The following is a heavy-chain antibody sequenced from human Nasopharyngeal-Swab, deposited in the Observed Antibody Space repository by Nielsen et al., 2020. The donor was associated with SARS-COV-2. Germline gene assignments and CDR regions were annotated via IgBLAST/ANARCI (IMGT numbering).Heavy chain of an antibody. D-gene: IGHD6-6*01. CDR3: ARIQLFKYSTSYNFDY. J-gene: IGHJ4*02. V-gene: IGHV3-7*01. CDR2: IKQDGSEK. Sequence: VRQAPGKGLEWVANIKQDGSEKHYVDSVKGRFTISRDNAKNSLYLQMNSLRAEDTAVYYCARIQLFKYSTSYNFDYWGQGTLVTVSS.